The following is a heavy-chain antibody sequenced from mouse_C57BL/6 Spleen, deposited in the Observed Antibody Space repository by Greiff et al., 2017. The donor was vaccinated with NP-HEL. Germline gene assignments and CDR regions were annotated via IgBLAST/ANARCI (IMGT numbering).Heavy chain of an antibody. CDR2: ISSGGSYT. D-gene: IGHD2-3*01. J-gene: IGHJ2*01. CDR3: ARHDGYYPPYFDY. Sequence: DVKLVESGGDLVKPGGSLKLSCAASGFTFSSYGMSWVRQTPDKRLEWVATISSGGSYTYYPDSVKGRFTISRDNAKNTLYLQMSSLKSEDTAMYYCARHDGYYPPYFDYWGQGTTLTVSS. V-gene: IGHV5-6*02. CDR1: GFTFSSYG.